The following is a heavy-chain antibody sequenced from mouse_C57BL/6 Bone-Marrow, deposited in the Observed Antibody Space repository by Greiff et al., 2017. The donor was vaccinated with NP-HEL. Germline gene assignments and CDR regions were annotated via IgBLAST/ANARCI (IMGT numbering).Heavy chain of an antibody. Sequence: VQLQQSGPVLVKPGASVKMSCKASGYTFTDYYMNWVKQSHGKSLEWIGVINPYNGGTSYNQKFTGKSTLTVYKSSSTAYRELNSLTSEDSAVYYCARVVATKGDYWGQGTTLTVSS. CDR3: ARVVATKGDY. CDR2: INPYNGGT. J-gene: IGHJ2*01. D-gene: IGHD1-1*01. CDR1: GYTFTDYY. V-gene: IGHV1-19*01.